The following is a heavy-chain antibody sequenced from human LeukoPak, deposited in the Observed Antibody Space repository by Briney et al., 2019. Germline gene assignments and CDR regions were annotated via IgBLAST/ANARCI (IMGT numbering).Heavy chain of an antibody. CDR1: GLTFSSNA. Sequence: GGSLRLSSAASGLTFSSNAMHWVRQAPGKGLEWVAIISYDGSNKYYADSVKGRFTISRDNSKNTLYLQMNSLRAEDTAVYYCPRGASVVTAIAFDYWGQGSLVTVSS. J-gene: IGHJ4*02. CDR3: PRGASVVTAIAFDY. V-gene: IGHV3-30-3*01. D-gene: IGHD2-21*02. CDR2: ISYDGSNK.